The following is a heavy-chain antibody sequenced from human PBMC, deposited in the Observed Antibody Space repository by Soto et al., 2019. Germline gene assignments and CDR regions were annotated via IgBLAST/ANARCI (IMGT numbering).Heavy chain of an antibody. CDR1: GFTLSGLS. CDR3: AKGVVREPAYFDY. Sequence: ALRLSRTVSGFTLSGLSMYLGPQAPGKGLEWVALISYDGTNEDYAESVRGRFTISRDNSKNTLYLDMNSLSAEDSAVYFCAKGVVREPAYFDYWGHGTLVTVSS. V-gene: IGHV3-30*18. D-gene: IGHD3-10*01. J-gene: IGHJ4*01. CDR2: ISYDGTNE.